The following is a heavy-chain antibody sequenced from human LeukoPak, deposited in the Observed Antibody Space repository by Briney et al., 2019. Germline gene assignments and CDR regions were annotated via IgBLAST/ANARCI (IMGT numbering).Heavy chain of an antibody. CDR1: GFTFSSYA. V-gene: IGHV3-23*01. D-gene: IGHD4-17*01. Sequence: PGGSLRLSCAASGFTFSSYAMTWVRQAPGKGLQWVSSISGSGGSTYYPDSVKGRFAISRDNSKNTLYLQMHSLRAEDTAVYYCAKSPLNTVTTIDYWGQGTLVTVSS. CDR3: AKSPLNTVTTIDY. J-gene: IGHJ4*02. CDR2: ISGSGGST.